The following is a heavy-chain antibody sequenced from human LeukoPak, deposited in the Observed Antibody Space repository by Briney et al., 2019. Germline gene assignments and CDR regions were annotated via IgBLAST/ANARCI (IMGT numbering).Heavy chain of an antibody. Sequence: GGSLRLSCAASGFTLSSYWMNWVRQAPGKGLEWVANIKEDGSEKYYVDSVKGRFTISRDNAKNSLYLQMNSLRAEDTAVYYCARSDYWGQGTLVTVSS. CDR2: IKEDGSEK. CDR3: ARSDY. CDR1: GFTLSSYW. V-gene: IGHV3-7*01. J-gene: IGHJ4*02.